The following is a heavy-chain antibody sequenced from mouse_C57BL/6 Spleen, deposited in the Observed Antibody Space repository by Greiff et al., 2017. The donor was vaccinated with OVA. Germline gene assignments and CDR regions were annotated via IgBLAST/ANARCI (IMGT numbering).Heavy chain of an antibody. CDR2: IDPSDSYT. D-gene: IGHD2-3*01. J-gene: IGHJ1*03. Sequence: VQLQQPGAELVMPGASVKLSCKASGYTFTSYWMHWVKQRPGQGLEWIGEIDPSDSYTNYNQKFKGKSTLTVDKSSSTAYMQLSSLTSEDSAVYYCARGIYDGYLQLRYFDVWGTGTTVTVSS. V-gene: IGHV1-69*01. CDR1: GYTFTSYW. CDR3: ARGIYDGYLQLRYFDV.